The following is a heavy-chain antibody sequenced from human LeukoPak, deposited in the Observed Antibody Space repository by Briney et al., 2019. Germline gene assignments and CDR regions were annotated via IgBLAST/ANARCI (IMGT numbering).Heavy chain of an antibody. D-gene: IGHD6-13*01. Sequence: SETLSLTCTVSGGSIISGDFYWGWIRQPPGKGLEWLVYIYYSGTTYYNPSLKSRVTISVDTSKNQFSLKLSSVTAADTAVFYCARRGISQGYYMDVWGKGTTVTISS. CDR3: ARRGISQGYYMDV. CDR1: GGSIISGDFY. V-gene: IGHV4-39*01. J-gene: IGHJ6*03. CDR2: IYYSGTT.